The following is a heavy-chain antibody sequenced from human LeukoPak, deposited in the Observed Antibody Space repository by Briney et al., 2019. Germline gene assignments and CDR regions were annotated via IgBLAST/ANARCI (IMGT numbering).Heavy chain of an antibody. Sequence: SETLSLTCAVSGYSISSGYHWGWVRQPPGKGLEWIGSLYHSGKTYYNPSLKSRVTISVDTSMNQFSLKLSSVTAADTAVYYCARTLYCSGTTCYSPELFHSWGQGTLVTVSS. CDR1: GYSISSGYH. J-gene: IGHJ4*02. V-gene: IGHV4-38-2*01. CDR2: LYHSGKT. D-gene: IGHD2-15*01. CDR3: ARTLYCSGTTCYSPELFHS.